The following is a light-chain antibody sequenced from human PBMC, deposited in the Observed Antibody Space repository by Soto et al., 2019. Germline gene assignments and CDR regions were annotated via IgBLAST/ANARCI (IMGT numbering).Light chain of an antibody. J-gene: IGLJ3*02. CDR1: SGHSSYI. CDR3: ETWDSNTRV. V-gene: IGLV4-60*03. CDR2: LEGSGSY. Sequence: QTVLTQSSSASASLGSSVKLTYTLSSGHSSYIIAWHQQQPGKAPRYLMNLEGSGSYNKGSAIPDRFSGSSSGADRYLTISNLQSEDEADYYCETWDSNTRVFGGGTKLTFL.